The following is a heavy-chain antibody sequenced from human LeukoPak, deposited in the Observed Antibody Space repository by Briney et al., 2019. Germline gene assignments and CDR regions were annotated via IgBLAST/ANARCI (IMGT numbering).Heavy chain of an antibody. V-gene: IGHV3-23*01. D-gene: IGHD2-2*01. CDR3: AKVETSGGANCYALDY. CDR1: GFTFSSYA. Sequence: GGSLRLSCTASGFTFSSYAMSWVRQAPGKGLEWVSANSGSGGSTYYADSVKGRFTISRDNSKNTLYLQMNSLRAEDTAVYYCAKVETSGGANCYALDYWGQGTLVTVSS. CDR2: NSGSGGST. J-gene: IGHJ4*02.